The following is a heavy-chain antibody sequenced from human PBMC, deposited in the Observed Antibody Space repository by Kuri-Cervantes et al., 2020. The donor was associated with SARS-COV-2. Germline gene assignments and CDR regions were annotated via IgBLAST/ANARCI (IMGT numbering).Heavy chain of an antibody. Sequence: ASVKVSCKASGYTFTSYYMHWVRRAPGQGLEWMGIINPSGGSTSYAQKFQGRVTMTRDTSTSTVYMELSSLRSEDTAVYYCARRYGGNSISYYYYYYGMDVWGQGTTVTVSS. D-gene: IGHD4-23*01. CDR2: INPSGGST. J-gene: IGHJ6*02. CDR3: ARRYGGNSISYYYYYYGMDV. V-gene: IGHV1-46*01. CDR1: GYTFTSYY.